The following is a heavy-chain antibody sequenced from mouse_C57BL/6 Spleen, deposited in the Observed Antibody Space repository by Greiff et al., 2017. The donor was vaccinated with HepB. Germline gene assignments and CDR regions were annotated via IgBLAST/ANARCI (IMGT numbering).Heavy chain of an antibody. D-gene: IGHD4-1*01. CDR1: GYAFTNYL. Sequence: QVQLQQSGAELVRPGTSVKVSCKASGYAFTNYLIEWVKQRPGQGLEWIGVINPGSGGTNYNEKFKGKATLTADKSSSTAYMQLSSLTSEDSAVYFCARGWDVAAMDYWGQGTSVTVSS. CDR2: INPGSGGT. V-gene: IGHV1-54*01. CDR3: ARGWDVAAMDY. J-gene: IGHJ4*01.